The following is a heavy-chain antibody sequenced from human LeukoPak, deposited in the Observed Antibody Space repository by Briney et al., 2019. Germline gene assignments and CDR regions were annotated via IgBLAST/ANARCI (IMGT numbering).Heavy chain of an antibody. D-gene: IGHD2-2*01. V-gene: IGHV4-39*07. CDR2: IYYSGST. J-gene: IGHJ3*02. CDR1: GGSISSSSYY. CDR3: AREAGLPAARAFDI. Sequence: ASETLSLTCTVSGGSISSSSYYWGWIRQPPGKGLEWIGSIYYSGSTYYNPSLKSRVTISVDTSKNQFSLKLSSVTAADTAVYYCAREAGLPAARAFDIWGQGTMVTVSS.